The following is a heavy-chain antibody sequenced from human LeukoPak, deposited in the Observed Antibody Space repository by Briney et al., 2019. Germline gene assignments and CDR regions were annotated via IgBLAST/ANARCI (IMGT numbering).Heavy chain of an antibody. CDR2: IRSKAYGGTT. CDR1: GFTFGDYA. V-gene: IGHV3-49*04. CDR3: TREHSRSYYSFDY. Sequence: GRSLRLSCTASGFTFGDYAMSWVRQAPGKGLEWVGFIRSKAYGGTTEYAASVKGRFTISRDDSKSIAYLQMNSLKTEDTAVYYCTREHSRSYYSFDYWGQGTLVTVSS. D-gene: IGHD1-26*01. J-gene: IGHJ4*02.